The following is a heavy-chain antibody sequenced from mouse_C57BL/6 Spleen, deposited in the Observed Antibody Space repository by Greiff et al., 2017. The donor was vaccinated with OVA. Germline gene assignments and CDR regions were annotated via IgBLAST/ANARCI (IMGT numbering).Heavy chain of an antibody. CDR3: ARGSYYGSSYVGYFDV. Sequence: QVQLKQSGPELVKPGASVKISCKASGYAFSRSWLNWVKQRPGKGLEWIGRIYPGDGDTNYNGKFKGKATLTADKSSSTAYMQLSSLTSEDSAVYFCARGSYYGSSYVGYFDVWGTGTTVTVSS. CDR1: GYAFSRSW. D-gene: IGHD1-1*01. CDR2: IYPGDGDT. V-gene: IGHV1-82*01. J-gene: IGHJ1*03.